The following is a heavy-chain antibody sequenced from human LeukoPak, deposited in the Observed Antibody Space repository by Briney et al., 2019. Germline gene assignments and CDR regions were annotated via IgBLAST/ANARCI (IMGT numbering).Heavy chain of an antibody. Sequence: GASVKVSRKASGYTFTSYDINWVRQATGQGLEWMGWMNPNSGNTGYAQNFQDRVTMTTDTPTTTAYMELRSLRSDDTAVYYCARVDLYYDSSGYSQAANDYWGQGTLVTVSS. V-gene: IGHV1-8*02. J-gene: IGHJ4*02. CDR1: GYTFTSYD. D-gene: IGHD3-22*01. CDR2: MNPNSGNT. CDR3: ARVDLYYDSSGYSQAANDY.